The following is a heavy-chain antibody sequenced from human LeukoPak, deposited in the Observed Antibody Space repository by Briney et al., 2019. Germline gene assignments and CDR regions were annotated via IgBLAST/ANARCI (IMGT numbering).Heavy chain of an antibody. V-gene: IGHV4-39*01. CDR1: GGSISSSSYY. CDR2: IYYSGST. CDR3: ARSACDYAWFDP. J-gene: IGHJ5*02. D-gene: IGHD4-17*01. Sequence: SETLSLTCTVSGGSISSSSYYWGWIRQPPGKGLEWIGSIYYSGSTYYNPSLKSRVTISVDTSKNQFSLKLSSVTAADTAVYYCARSACDYAWFDPWGQGTLVTVSS.